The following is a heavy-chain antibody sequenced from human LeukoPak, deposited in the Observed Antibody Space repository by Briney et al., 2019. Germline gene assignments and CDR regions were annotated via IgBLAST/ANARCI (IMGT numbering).Heavy chain of an antibody. Sequence: ASVKVSCKASGYTFTGYYMHWVRQAPGQGLEWMGRINPNSGGTNYAQKFQGRATMTRDTSISTAYMELSRLRSDDTAVYYCARETLSGARFGPWGQGTLVTVSS. V-gene: IGHV1-2*06. J-gene: IGHJ5*02. CDR1: GYTFTGYY. CDR3: ARETLSGARFGP. D-gene: IGHD1-26*01. CDR2: INPNSGGT.